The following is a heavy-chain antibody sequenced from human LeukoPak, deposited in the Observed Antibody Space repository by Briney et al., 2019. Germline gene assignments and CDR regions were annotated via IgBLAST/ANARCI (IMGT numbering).Heavy chain of an antibody. J-gene: IGHJ5*01. Sequence: GGSLRLSCTASGFAFSVYAMSWLRQPPGKGLEWVSTINANSGTTSYAASVRGRFTISRDNSKNTLYLQLNTLRATDTANYYCAKPISGGLAVTADWFHPWGQGTLVVVSS. CDR2: INANSGTT. V-gene: IGHV3-23*01. D-gene: IGHD6-19*01. CDR3: AKPISGGLAVTADWFHP. CDR1: GFAFSVYA.